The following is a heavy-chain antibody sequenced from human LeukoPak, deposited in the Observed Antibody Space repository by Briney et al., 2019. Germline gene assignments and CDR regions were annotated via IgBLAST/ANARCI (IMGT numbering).Heavy chain of an antibody. V-gene: IGHV1-46*01. D-gene: IGHD3-22*01. J-gene: IGHJ4*02. CDR1: GYTFTSYY. CDR3: ARDREYDSSGYPSYYFDY. CDR2: INPSGGST. Sequence: ASVKVSCKVSGYTFTSYYMHWVRQAPGQGLEWMGIINPSGGSTSYAQKFQGRVTMTRDMSTSTVYMELSSLRSEDTAAYYCARDREYDSSGYPSYYFDYWGQGTLVTVSS.